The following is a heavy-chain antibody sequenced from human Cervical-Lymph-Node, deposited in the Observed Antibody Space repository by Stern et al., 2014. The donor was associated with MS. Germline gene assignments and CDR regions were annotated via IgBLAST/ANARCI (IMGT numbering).Heavy chain of an antibody. CDR3: GTFTRGSPSDY. CDR1: GFTFSLYW. J-gene: IGHJ4*02. V-gene: IGHV3-7*01. Sequence: EVQLVESGGGLVQPGESLTLSCVASGFTFSLYWMSWVRQAPGKGLEWVANIRDDGSDKYYVDSVTGRFTISRDNAKNSLYLQMNSLRGEDTAVYFCGTFTRGSPSDYWGQGTQVTVSP. D-gene: IGHD3-10*01. CDR2: IRDDGSDK.